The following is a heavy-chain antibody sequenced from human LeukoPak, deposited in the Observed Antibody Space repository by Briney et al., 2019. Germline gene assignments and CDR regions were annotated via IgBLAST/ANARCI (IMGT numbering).Heavy chain of an antibody. Sequence: GGSLRLSCAASGFTFSSYGMHWVRQAPGKGLEWVSVIYSGGSTYYADSVKGRFTISRDNSKNTLYLLMNSLRAEDTAVYYCAKDPGLYYYDSSGYLGYFDYWGQGTLVTVSS. CDR2: IYSGGST. J-gene: IGHJ4*02. CDR1: GFTFSSYG. V-gene: IGHV3-NL1*01. D-gene: IGHD3-22*01. CDR3: AKDPGLYYYDSSGYLGYFDY.